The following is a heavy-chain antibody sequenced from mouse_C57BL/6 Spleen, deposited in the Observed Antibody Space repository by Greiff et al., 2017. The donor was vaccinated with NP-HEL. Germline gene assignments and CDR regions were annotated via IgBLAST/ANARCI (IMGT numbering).Heavy chain of an antibody. J-gene: IGHJ2*01. Sequence: DVMLVESGGDLVKPGGSLKLSCAASGFTFSSYGMSWVRQTPDKRLEWVATISSGGSYTYYPDSVKGRFTISRDNAKNTLYLQMSSLKSEDTAMYYCARRDWDGFDYWGQGTTLTVSS. D-gene: IGHD4-1*01. CDR3: ARRDWDGFDY. V-gene: IGHV5-6*02. CDR2: ISSGGSYT. CDR1: GFTFSSYG.